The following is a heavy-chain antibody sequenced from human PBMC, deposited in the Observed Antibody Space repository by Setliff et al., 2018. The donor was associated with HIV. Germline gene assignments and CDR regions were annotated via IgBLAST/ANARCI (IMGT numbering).Heavy chain of an antibody. CDR3: ARAYFGSGIYY. V-gene: IGHV4-39*01. J-gene: IGHJ4*02. CDR2: ISSSGNT. Sequence: SETLSLTCTVSGGSISSSSYYWGWIRQPPGTGLEWIGSISSSGNTYYNPSLKSRVTTSVDTPKNQFSLKLSSVTAADTAVYYCARAYFGSGIYYWGQGTLVTVSS. CDR1: GGSISSSSYY. D-gene: IGHD3-10*01.